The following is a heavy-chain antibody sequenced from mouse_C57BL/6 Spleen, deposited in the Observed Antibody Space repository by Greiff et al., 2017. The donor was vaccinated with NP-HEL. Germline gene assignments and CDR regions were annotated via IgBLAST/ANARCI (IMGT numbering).Heavy chain of an antibody. V-gene: IGHV1-53*01. D-gene: IGHD4-1*01. CDR3: ERGGGTETGSD. CDR2: INPSNGGT. Sequence: VQLQQPGTELVKPGASVKLSCKASGYTFTSYWMPWVKQRPGQGLEWIGNINPSNGGTNYNEKFKSKATLTVDTSSSTAYMQLSSLTSEDSAVYYCERGGGTETGSDWGQGTTLTVSS. CDR1: GYTFTSYW. J-gene: IGHJ2*01.